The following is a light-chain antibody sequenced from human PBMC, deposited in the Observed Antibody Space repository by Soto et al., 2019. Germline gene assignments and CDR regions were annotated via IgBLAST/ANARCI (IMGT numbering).Light chain of an antibody. J-gene: IGKJ1*01. V-gene: IGKV1-5*01. Sequence: DIQLTQSSSHLFSILGDRVTITCRASQSISAWLAWYQQKPGKAPKLLIYDATTLESGVPSRFSSRGSRTEFTLIISILQPDDFASYYCQQYSHYWTFGQGTKVDIK. CDR1: QSISAW. CDR2: DAT. CDR3: QQYSHYWT.